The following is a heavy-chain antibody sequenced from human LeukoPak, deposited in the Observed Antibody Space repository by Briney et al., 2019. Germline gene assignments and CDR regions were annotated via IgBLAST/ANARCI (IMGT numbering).Heavy chain of an antibody. CDR2: FDPEDGET. J-gene: IGHJ4*02. V-gene: IGHV1-24*01. CDR3: ATGPPRITIFGVVIKGNYFDY. Sequence: EASVKVSCKASGGTFGSYAISWVRQAPGKGLEWMGGFDPEDGETIYAQKFQGRVTMTEDTSTDTAYMELSSLRSEDTAVYYCATGPPRITIFGVVIKGNYFDYWGQGTLVTVSS. CDR1: GGTFGSYA. D-gene: IGHD3-3*01.